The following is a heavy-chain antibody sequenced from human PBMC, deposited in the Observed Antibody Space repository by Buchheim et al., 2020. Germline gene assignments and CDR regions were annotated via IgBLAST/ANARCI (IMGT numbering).Heavy chain of an antibody. V-gene: IGHV3-30*03. CDR1: GFTFSSYG. D-gene: IGHD2-21*01. J-gene: IGHJ6*02. CDR2: ISYDGSNK. Sequence: QVQLVESGGGVVQPGRSLRLSCAASGFTFSSYGMHWVRQAPGKGLEWVAVISYDGSNKYYADSVKGRFTITRDHSKKPLYLQMNSLRAEDTAVYYCARDDSLYYYYGVDVWGQGTT. CDR3: ARDDSLYYYYGVDV.